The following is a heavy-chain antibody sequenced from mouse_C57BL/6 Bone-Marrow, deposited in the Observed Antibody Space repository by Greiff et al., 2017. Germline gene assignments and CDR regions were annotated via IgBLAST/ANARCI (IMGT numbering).Heavy chain of an antibody. V-gene: IGHV1-15*01. Sequence: QVQLQQSGAELVRPGASVTLSCKASGYTFTDYEMHWVKQTPVHGLEWIGAIDPETGGTAYNQKFKGKAILTADKSSSTAYMELRSLTSEDSAVYYCTRNDDYGYYYAMDYWGQGTSVTVSS. CDR3: TRNDDYGYYYAMDY. CDR2: IDPETGGT. CDR1: GYTFTDYE. D-gene: IGHD2-4*01. J-gene: IGHJ4*01.